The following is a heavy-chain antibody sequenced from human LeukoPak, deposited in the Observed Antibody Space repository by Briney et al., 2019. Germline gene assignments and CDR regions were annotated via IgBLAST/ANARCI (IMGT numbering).Heavy chain of an antibody. Sequence: GGSLRLSCAASGFTFSSYAMSWVRQAPGKGLEWVSAISGSGGGTYYADSVKGRFTISRDNSKNTLYLQMNSLRAEDTAVYYCAKEEGTEQWLSGYYYGMDVWGQGTTVTVSS. J-gene: IGHJ6*02. CDR3: AKEEGTEQWLSGYYYGMDV. CDR2: ISGSGGGT. D-gene: IGHD6-19*01. CDR1: GFTFSSYA. V-gene: IGHV3-23*01.